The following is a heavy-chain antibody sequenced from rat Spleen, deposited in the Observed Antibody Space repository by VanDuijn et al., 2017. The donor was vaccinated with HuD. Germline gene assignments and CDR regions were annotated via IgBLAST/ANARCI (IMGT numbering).Heavy chain of an antibody. J-gene: IGHJ3*01. CDR1: GLPFSDYG. CDR2: ISYDGGST. V-gene: IGHV5-20*01. D-gene: IGHD1-1*01. CDR3: AKDLDYSGDNWFGY. Sequence: EVQLVESGGGFLQPARSLKIYCAASGLPFSDYGMAWVLQAPTKGLEWVASISYDGGSTYYRDSVKGRFTISRDNAKSTLYLQMESLRSEDTATYYCAKDLDYSGDNWFGYWGQGTLVTVSS.